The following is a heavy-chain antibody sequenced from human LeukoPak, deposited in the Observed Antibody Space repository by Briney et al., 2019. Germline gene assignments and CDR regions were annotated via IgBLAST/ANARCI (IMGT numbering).Heavy chain of an antibody. CDR3: ARGYSSGWGPFDY. CDR2: ISSSSSYT. CDR1: GFTFSDYY. V-gene: IGHV3-11*06. J-gene: IGHJ4*02. D-gene: IGHD6-19*01. Sequence: PGGSLRHSCAASGFTFSDYYMSWIRQAPGKGLEWVSYISSSSSYTNYADSVKGRFTISRDNAKDSLYLQMNSLRAEDTAVYYCARGYSSGWGPFDYWGQGTLVTVSS.